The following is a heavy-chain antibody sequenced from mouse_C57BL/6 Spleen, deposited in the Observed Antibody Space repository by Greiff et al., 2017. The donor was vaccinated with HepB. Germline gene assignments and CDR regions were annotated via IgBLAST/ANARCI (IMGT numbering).Heavy chain of an antibody. CDR3: ARHEDMGDSAYAMDY. CDR2: FSPGSGSI. CDR1: GYTFTEYT. J-gene: IGHJ4*01. D-gene: IGHD1-1*02. V-gene: IGHV1-62-2*01. Sequence: VQLQQSGAELVKPGASVKLSCKASGYTFTEYTIHWVKQRSGQGLEWIGWFSPGSGSIKYDEKFKEKATLTADKSSSTVYMELSRVTYEDAAVYVCARHEDMGDSAYAMDYWGQGTSVTVSS.